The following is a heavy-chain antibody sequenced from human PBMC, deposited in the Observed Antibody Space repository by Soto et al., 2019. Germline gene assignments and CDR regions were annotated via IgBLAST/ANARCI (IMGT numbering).Heavy chain of an antibody. Sequence: PSETLSLTCSVSDDSINSDKDYWGWIRQPPGKGLEWTGSVYYRGNAYYNPSLQTRVTISLDKSKSQFSLKLNSVTAADSAVYFCARLEGLATISYYFDFWGPGALVTVSS. CDR3: ARLEGLATISYYFDF. J-gene: IGHJ4*02. V-gene: IGHV4-39*01. CDR2: VYYRGNA. D-gene: IGHD3-9*01. CDR1: DDSINSDKDY.